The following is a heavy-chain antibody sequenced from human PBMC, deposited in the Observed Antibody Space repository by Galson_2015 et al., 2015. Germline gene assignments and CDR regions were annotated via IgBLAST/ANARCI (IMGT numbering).Heavy chain of an antibody. CDR1: GFTFSSYT. Sequence: SLRLSCAASGFTFSSYTMNWVRQAPGKGLEWVSYISSSSRTIYYEDSVKGRFTVSRDNAKNSVYLQMNSLRDEDTAVYYCAREAEIMGATFDSWGQGTLVTVSS. D-gene: IGHD1-26*01. V-gene: IGHV3-48*02. CDR2: ISSSSRTI. J-gene: IGHJ4*02. CDR3: AREAEIMGATFDS.